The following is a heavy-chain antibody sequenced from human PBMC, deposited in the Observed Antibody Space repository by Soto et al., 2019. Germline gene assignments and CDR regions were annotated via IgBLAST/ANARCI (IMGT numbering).Heavy chain of an antibody. V-gene: IGHV3-23*01. CDR2: IMDSGGST. CDR3: AKGEGQWLDYFDY. CDR1: GFTFGSYA. D-gene: IGHD6-19*01. J-gene: IGHJ4*02. Sequence: EVQLLESGGGLVQSGGSLRLSCAASGFTFGSYAMNWVRQAPGKGLEWVSTIMDSGGSTYYADSVKGRFTISRDNSKYTLYLQMNSLRAEDTAVYYCAKGEGQWLDYFDYWGQGTLVTVSS.